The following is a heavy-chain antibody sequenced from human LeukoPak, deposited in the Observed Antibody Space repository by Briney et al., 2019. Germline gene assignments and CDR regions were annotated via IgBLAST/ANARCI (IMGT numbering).Heavy chain of an antibody. Sequence: GGSLRLSCAASGLTVSSNYMSWVRQAPGKGLEWVSVIYSSGSTYYADSVKGGFTISRDNSKNTLYLQMNSLRAEDTAVYYCARDGRTRFDYWGQGTLVTVSS. V-gene: IGHV3-66*01. CDR2: IYSSGST. D-gene: IGHD1-7*01. CDR1: GLTVSSNY. J-gene: IGHJ4*02. CDR3: ARDGRTRFDY.